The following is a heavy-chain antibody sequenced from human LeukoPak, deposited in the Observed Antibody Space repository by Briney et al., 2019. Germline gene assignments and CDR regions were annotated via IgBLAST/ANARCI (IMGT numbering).Heavy chain of an antibody. Sequence: PGGSLRLSCAASGFTFSSYSMNWVRRAPRKGLEWGSSISSSSSSIYYADSVKGRFTISRDNAKNSLYLQMNSLRAEDTAVYYCARGYFQGAFDLWGRGTLVTVSS. V-gene: IGHV3-21*01. J-gene: IGHJ2*01. CDR3: ARGYFQGAFDL. CDR1: GFTFSSYS. D-gene: IGHD3-22*01. CDR2: ISSSSSSI.